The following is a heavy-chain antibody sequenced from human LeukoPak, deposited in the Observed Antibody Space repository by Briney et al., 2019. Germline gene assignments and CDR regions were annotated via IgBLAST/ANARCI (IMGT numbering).Heavy chain of an antibody. V-gene: IGHV3-20*04. CDR2: ISWNSDKT. CDR1: GFTFDDYA. CDR3: VRDRSPGAATAGDSFDY. D-gene: IGHD1-26*01. Sequence: PGGSLRLSCTASGFTFDDYALSWVRQVPGKGPEWVSGISWNSDKTVYADSVEGRFTISRDNDKNSLYLQMDSLRAEDTALYFCVRDRSPGAATAGDSFDYWGQGILVPVSS. J-gene: IGHJ4*02.